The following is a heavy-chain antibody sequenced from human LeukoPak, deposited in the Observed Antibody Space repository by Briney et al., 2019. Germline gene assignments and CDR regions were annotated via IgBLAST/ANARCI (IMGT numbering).Heavy chain of an antibody. CDR1: GFTFNDYY. V-gene: IGHV3-11*01. Sequence: GGSLRLSCAASGFTFNDYYMSWIRQAPGKGLEWLSYINIGGTNTHYADSVKGRFTISRDNGKKSLYLEMNNLRAEDTAVYHCATDGAGFDTWGQGVLVTVSS. CDR3: ATDGAGFDT. CDR2: INIGGTNT. J-gene: IGHJ5*02.